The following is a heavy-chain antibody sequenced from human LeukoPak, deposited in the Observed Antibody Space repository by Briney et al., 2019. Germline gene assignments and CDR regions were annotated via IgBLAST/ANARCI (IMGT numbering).Heavy chain of an antibody. CDR2: IYSGGST. V-gene: IGHV3-53*01. CDR3: ARAFSDDSSGWTAFDI. CDR1: GFIVSSTY. Sequence: GGSLRLSCAASGFIVSSTYMSWVRQTPGKGLEWVSVIYSGGSTYYADSVKGRFTISRDNSKNTLYLQMNSLRAEDTAMYYCARAFSDDSSGWTAFDIWGQGTMVTASS. D-gene: IGHD3-22*01. J-gene: IGHJ3*02.